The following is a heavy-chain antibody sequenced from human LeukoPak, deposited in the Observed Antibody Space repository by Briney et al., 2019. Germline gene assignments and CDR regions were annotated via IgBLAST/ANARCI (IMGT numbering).Heavy chain of an antibody. CDR2: INGDGSST. V-gene: IGHV3-74*01. J-gene: IGHJ4*02. CDR3: ARDLLTGFDY. CDR1: GFTFSSYW. Sequence: GGSLRLSCAASGFTFSSYWMLWVRQVPGKGLVWVSLINGDGSSTIYTDSVRGRFTISRDNAKSTLYLQMNSLRAEDTAVYYCARDLLTGFDYWGQGTLVTVSS. D-gene: IGHD3-9*01.